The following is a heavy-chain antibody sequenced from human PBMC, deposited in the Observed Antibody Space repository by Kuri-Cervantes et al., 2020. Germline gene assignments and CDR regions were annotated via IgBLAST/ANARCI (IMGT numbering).Heavy chain of an antibody. D-gene: IGHD6-25*01. J-gene: IGHJ4*02. CDR3: ATLPFISGWTYPGFDF. Sequence: GESLKISCAAAGFTFDNAWMMWVRQAPGKGLEWVARIKSGSYGETNYAVPVNGRFTISRDDSKKMLFLDMNSLETEDTAVYHCATLPFISGWTYPGFDFWGQGTLVTVSS. V-gene: IGHV3-15*01. CDR2: IKSGSYGET. CDR1: GFTFDNAW.